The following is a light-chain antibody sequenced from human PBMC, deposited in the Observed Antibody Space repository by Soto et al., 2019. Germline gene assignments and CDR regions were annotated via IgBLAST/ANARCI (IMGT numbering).Light chain of an antibody. V-gene: IGKV1-39*01. CDR2: AAS. J-gene: IGKJ1*01. CDR3: QQSYSTPHTWT. Sequence: DIQMTQSPSSLSASVGYRFTITCRASQTISSHLNWYQQKPGKAPKLLXYAASSLQSGVPSRLSGSGSGTDFTLTISSLQPADFATYYCQQSYSTPHTWTFGQGTKVDIK. CDR1: QTISSH.